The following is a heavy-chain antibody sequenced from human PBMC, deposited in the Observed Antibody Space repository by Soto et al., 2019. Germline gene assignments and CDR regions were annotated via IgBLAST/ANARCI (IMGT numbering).Heavy chain of an antibody. Sequence: SETLSLTCAVYGGSFSGYYWSWIRQPPGKGLEWIGEINHSGSTNYNPSLKSRVTISVDTSKNQFSLKLSSVTAADTAVYYCAGSSRYSSGWYPLNNWFDPWGQGTLVTVSS. CDR1: GGSFSGYY. CDR3: AGSSRYSSGWYPLNNWFDP. V-gene: IGHV4-34*01. D-gene: IGHD6-19*01. J-gene: IGHJ5*02. CDR2: INHSGST.